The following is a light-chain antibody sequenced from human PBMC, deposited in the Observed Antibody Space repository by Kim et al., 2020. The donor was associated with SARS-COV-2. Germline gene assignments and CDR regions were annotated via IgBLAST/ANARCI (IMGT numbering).Light chain of an antibody. V-gene: IGLV2-14*04. J-gene: IGLJ3*02. CDR3: SSHIGSSTWV. Sequence: GQSITISCTGTSSDIGNYNFVSWSQQHPGKAPKLLIYDVSKRPSGVSDRFSGSKSGNTASLTSSGLQAEDEADYYCSSHIGSSTWVFGGGTQLTVL. CDR2: DVS. CDR1: SSDIGNYNF.